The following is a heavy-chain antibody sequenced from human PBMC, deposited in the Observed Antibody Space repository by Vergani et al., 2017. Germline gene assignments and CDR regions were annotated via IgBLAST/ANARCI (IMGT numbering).Heavy chain of an antibody. CDR1: GFTFSSHA. D-gene: IGHD3-9*01. CDR2: IKNTGDST. Sequence: EVQLLQSEGAVVQPGGSLRLSCVASGFTFSSHAMSWVRQGHGQGLEWVSSIKNTGDSTHYADSVKGRFTISRDNSKNTLYLQMNSLRDEDTALYYCAKETLTCYFNYYGMDVWGQGTTVTVSS. J-gene: IGHJ6*02. V-gene: IGHV3-23*01. CDR3: AKETLTCYFNYYGMDV.